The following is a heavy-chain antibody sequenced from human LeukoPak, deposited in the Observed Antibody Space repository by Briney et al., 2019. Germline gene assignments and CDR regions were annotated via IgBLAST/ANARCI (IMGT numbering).Heavy chain of an antibody. Sequence: ASVKVSCKASGYTFTVYYIHWVRQAPGQGLEWMGWIDPNGGGTKYAQKFQGRVTMTRDTSNSTAYMELSRVRSDDTAVYYCARVYYDRAFDIWGQGTMVTVSS. CDR2: IDPNGGGT. CDR3: ARVYYDRAFDI. D-gene: IGHD3-22*01. J-gene: IGHJ3*02. V-gene: IGHV1-2*02. CDR1: GYTFTVYY.